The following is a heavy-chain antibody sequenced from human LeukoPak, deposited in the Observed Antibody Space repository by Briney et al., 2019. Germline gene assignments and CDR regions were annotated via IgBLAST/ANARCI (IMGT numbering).Heavy chain of an antibody. CDR2: IRSKDNNYAT. CDR3: TRLGRYYFDY. CDR1: GFTFSGSA. Sequence: GGSLKLYCAASGFTFSGSAMHWVRQASGKGLEWVGHIRSKDNNYATAYAASVKGRFTISRDDSNNTAYLQMNSLKTEDTAVYYCTRLGRYYFDYWGRGTLVTVSS. J-gene: IGHJ4*02. V-gene: IGHV3-73*01.